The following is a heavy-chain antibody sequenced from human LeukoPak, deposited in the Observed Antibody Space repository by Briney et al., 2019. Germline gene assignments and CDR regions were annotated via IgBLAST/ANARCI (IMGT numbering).Heavy chain of an antibody. J-gene: IGHJ4*02. V-gene: IGHV1-2*02. CDR2: INPNSGGT. D-gene: IGHD5-18*01. Sequence: ASVKVSCKASGYTFTGYYMHWVRQAPGQGLEWMGWINPNSGGTNYAQKFQGRVTMTRDTSISTAYMELSRLRSDDTAVYYCAREGTDTAMVMPGDYWGQGILVTVSS. CDR3: AREGTDTAMVMPGDY. CDR1: GYTFTGYY.